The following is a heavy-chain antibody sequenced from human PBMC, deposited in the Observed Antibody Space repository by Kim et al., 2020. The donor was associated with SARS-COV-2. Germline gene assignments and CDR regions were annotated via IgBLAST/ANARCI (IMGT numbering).Heavy chain of an antibody. Sequence: ASVKVSCKASGYTFTSYGISWVRQAPGHGLEWMGWISAYNGNTNYAQKLQGRVTMTTDTSTSTAYMELRSLRSDDTAVYYCARDYYDILTGYSTPYDYYYGMDVWGQGKTGTVSS. CDR2: ISAYNGNT. CDR1: GYTFTSYG. J-gene: IGHJ6*02. V-gene: IGHV1-18*01. D-gene: IGHD3-9*01. CDR3: ARDYYDILTGYSTPYDYYYGMDV.